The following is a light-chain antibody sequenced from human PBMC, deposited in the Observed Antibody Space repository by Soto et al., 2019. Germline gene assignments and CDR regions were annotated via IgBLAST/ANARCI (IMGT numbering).Light chain of an antibody. CDR1: QTVERW. CDR3: QQYKHYVWT. V-gene: IGKV1-5*01. J-gene: IGKJ1*01. CDR2: DVS. Sequence: DIQMTQSPSTLPATVGDRVTISCRASQTVERWLAWYQQKPGKAPKLLISDVSSLERGVPSRFSGSGSATEFTLTISGLQSDDFATYYCQQYKHYVWTFGQGTKV.